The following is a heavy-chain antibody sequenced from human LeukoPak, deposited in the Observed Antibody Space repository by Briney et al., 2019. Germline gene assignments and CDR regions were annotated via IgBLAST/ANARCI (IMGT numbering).Heavy chain of an antibody. Sequence: GGSLRLSCAASGFIFSTYEMNWVRQAPGRGLEWLSYITGSGGKTYYADSVKGRFTISRDNANKLLFLHMNSLRAEDTAVYYCARDLTSYDYVWDYWGQGTLVTVSS. CDR1: GFIFSTYE. CDR3: ARDLTSYDYVWDY. J-gene: IGHJ4*02. V-gene: IGHV3-48*03. CDR2: ITGSGGKT. D-gene: IGHD3-16*01.